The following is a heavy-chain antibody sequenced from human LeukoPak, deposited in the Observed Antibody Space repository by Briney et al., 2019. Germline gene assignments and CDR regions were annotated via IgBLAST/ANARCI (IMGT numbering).Heavy chain of an antibody. D-gene: IGHD1-26*01. Sequence: SETLSLTCIVSVGSIRSSSFYWGWIRQPPGKGLEWIGSIYFSGSPYYSPSLKSRVTISVDTSRNQFSLRLSSVIAADTAVYYCARHRALKWKLEGNWFDPWGQGTLVTVSS. CDR1: VGSIRSSSFY. J-gene: IGHJ5*02. CDR2: IYFSGSP. CDR3: ARHRALKWKLEGNWFDP. V-gene: IGHV4-39*01.